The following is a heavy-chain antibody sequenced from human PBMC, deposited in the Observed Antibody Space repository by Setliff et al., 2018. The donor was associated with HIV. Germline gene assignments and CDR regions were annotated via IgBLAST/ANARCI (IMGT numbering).Heavy chain of an antibody. CDR1: GYIFTNYG. CDR2: IGTYSGNT. CDR3: AREKYGDKFDY. Sequence: ASVKVSCKASGYIFTNYGIGWVRQAPGQGLECLGWIGTYSGNTDYAQSVQGRVTMARDTSTGTVYMDLRSLRSDDTAMYYCAREKYGDKFDYWGQGTLVTVSS. J-gene: IGHJ4*02. D-gene: IGHD2-8*01. V-gene: IGHV1-18*01.